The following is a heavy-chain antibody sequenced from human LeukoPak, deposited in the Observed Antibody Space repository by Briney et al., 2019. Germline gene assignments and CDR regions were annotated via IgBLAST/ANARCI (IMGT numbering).Heavy chain of an antibody. CDR3: ARDILYCSSTSCSIDDY. Sequence: PGGSLRLSCAASGFTFSSYWMSWVRQAPGKGLEWVANIKQDGSEKYYVDSVKGRFTISRDNAKNSLYLQMNSLRAEDTAVYYCARDILYCSSTSCSIDDYWGQGTLVTVSS. CDR1: GFTFSSYW. J-gene: IGHJ4*02. D-gene: IGHD2-2*01. V-gene: IGHV3-7*01. CDR2: IKQDGSEK.